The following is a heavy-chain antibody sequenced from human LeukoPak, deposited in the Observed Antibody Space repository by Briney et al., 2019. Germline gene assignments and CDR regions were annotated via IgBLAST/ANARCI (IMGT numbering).Heavy chain of an antibody. CDR2: SDDGDSYT. Sequence: GASRQISGEGGVSIFTSDWISWGRELPGKGLEGMVMSDDGDSYTKYSPSLQAHVTITADKSISTAYLQWSSLKASDTAMYYCADRWNDDLDFDYWGQGTLVTVSS. D-gene: IGHD1-1*01. CDR3: ADRWNDDLDFDY. V-gene: IGHV5-10-1*01. CDR1: VSIFTSDW. J-gene: IGHJ4*02.